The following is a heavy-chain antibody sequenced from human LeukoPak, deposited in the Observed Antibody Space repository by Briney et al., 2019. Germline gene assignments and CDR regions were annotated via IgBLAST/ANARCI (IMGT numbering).Heavy chain of an antibody. CDR3: ARVHCSSTSCYGPDAFDI. D-gene: IGHD2-2*01. V-gene: IGHV5-51*01. CDR2: IYPGDSDT. CDR1: GYSFTSYW. J-gene: IGHJ3*02. Sequence: GESLKISCKGSGYSFTSYWIGWVRQMPGKGLEWMGIIYPGDSDTRYSPSFQGQVTISADKSISTAYLQWSSLKASDTAMYYCARVHCSSTSCYGPDAFDIWGQGTMVTVSS.